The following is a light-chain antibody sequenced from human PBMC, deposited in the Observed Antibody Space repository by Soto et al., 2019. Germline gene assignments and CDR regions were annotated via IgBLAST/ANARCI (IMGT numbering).Light chain of an antibody. J-gene: IGKJ1*01. V-gene: IGKV3-20*01. CDR3: QQYGVSPWT. Sequence: DIVLTQSPGTLSLSPGERATLSCRASQSVSSNYVAWHQQKPGQGPRLLIFGTSNRATGIPDRFSGSGSGTDFTLTISRLEPEDFAVYYCQQYGVSPWTFGQGTKVEIK. CDR1: QSVSSNY. CDR2: GTS.